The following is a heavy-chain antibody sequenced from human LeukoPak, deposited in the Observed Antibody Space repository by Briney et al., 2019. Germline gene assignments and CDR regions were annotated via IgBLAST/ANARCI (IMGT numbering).Heavy chain of an antibody. D-gene: IGHD2-15*01. CDR1: GFTFDDYV. CDR3: AKDFCGGSGSCHYYFYGMDV. V-gene: IGHV3-9*01. CDR2: INWNSGSI. Sequence: GGSLRLSCAASGFTFDDYVMHWVRQAPGKGLEWVSGINWNSGSIDYADSVKGRFTISRDNAKNSLYLEMNSLRAEDTAFYYCAKDFCGGSGSCHYYFYGMDVWGQGTTVTVSS. J-gene: IGHJ6*02.